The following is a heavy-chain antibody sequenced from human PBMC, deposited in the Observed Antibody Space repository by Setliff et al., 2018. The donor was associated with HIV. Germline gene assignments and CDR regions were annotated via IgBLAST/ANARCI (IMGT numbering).Heavy chain of an antibody. CDR1: GYTFTGYY. J-gene: IGHJ6*02. Sequence: ASVKVSCKASGYTFTGYYMHWVRQAPGQGLEWMGWINPNSGGTNYAQKFQGRVTMTRDTSISTAYMELSRLKSDGTALYYCARGRVPTSISPMDVWGQGTTVTVSS. D-gene: IGHD5-12*01. V-gene: IGHV1-2*02. CDR2: INPNSGGT. CDR3: ARGRVPTSISPMDV.